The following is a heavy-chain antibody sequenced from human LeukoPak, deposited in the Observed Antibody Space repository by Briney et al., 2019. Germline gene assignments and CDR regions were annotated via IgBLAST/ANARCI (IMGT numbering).Heavy chain of an antibody. CDR1: GGSISSGGYA. CDR3: ARGTSYCTNGVCYREGMDV. J-gene: IGHJ6*02. D-gene: IGHD2-8*01. V-gene: IGHV4-30-2*01. Sequence: SETLSLTFAVSGGSISSGGYAWRWIRQPPGKGLEWIGYIYHSGSTYCNPSLTSRVTISVDRSKNPFSLKLSSVTPAHTAVYYCARGTSYCTNGVCYREGMDVWGQGSTVTASS. CDR2: IYHSGST.